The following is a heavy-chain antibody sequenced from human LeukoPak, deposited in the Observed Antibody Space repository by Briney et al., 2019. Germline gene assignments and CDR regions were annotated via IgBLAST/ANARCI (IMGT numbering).Heavy chain of an antibody. CDR1: GDSISSGRNY. CDR3: ARHLSGATMSHYFDF. CDR2: IYSSGNT. D-gene: IGHD3-10*02. Sequence: SETLSLTCAVSGDSISSGRNYWGWIRQSPGKGLEWIASIYSSGNTHSNPSLKSRVSISVDTSKNQVSLKLYSVTASDAAIYYCARHLSGATMSHYFDFWGQGTLVTVSS. J-gene: IGHJ4*02. V-gene: IGHV4-39*01.